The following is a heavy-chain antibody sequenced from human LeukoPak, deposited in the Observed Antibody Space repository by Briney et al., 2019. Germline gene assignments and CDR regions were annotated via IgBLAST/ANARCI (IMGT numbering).Heavy chain of an antibody. CDR1: GFTSDDYA. V-gene: IGHV3-43*02. CDR3: AKDLSVDDYYGSSPGMDV. J-gene: IGHJ6*02. D-gene: IGHD3-22*01. CDR2: ISGDGDST. Sequence: PGGSLRLSCAASGFTSDDYAMHWVRQAPGKGLEWVSLISGDGDSTYYADSVKGRFTISRDNSKNSLYLQMNSLRTEDTALYYCAKDLSVDDYYGSSPGMDVWGQGTTVTVSS.